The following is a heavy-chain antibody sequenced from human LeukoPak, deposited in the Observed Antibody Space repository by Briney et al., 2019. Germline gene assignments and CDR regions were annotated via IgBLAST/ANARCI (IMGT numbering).Heavy chain of an antibody. D-gene: IGHD5-18*01. CDR2: IYYSGST. V-gene: IGHV4-39*01. CDR3: ARGLRRYSKAFPFDY. J-gene: IGHJ4*02. Sequence: SETLSLTCTVSGGSISSSSHCRGWTRQPPGKGLEWIGSIYYSGSTYYNPSLKSRVTISVDTSKKRFSLKLSSVTAADTTVYYCARGLRRYSKAFPFDYWGQGTLVTVSS. CDR1: GGSISSSSHC.